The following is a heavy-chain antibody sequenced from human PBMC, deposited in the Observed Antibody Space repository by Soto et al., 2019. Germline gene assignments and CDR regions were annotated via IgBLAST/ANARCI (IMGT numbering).Heavy chain of an antibody. CDR3: TRGYCSSYSCYGAAMDV. Sequence: VQLVESGGGVVQPGRSLRLSCAASGFTFSSYGMHWVRQAPGKWLEWVAVIWYDGSNDDYVDSVKGRFTISRDNSNNMLYLEMNRRRAEDTAIYSCTRGYCSSYSCYGAAMDVWGQGTTITVAS. CDR2: IWYDGSND. CDR1: GFTFSSYG. V-gene: IGHV3-33*01. J-gene: IGHJ6*02. D-gene: IGHD2-2*01.